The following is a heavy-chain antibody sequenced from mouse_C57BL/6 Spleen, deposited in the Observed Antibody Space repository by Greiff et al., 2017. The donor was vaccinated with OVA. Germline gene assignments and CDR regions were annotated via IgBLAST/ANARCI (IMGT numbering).Heavy chain of an antibody. Sequence: QVQLKQPGAELVRPGSSVKLSCKASGYTFTSYWMDWVKQRPGQCLEWIGNISPSDSETHYNQKFKDKATLTVDKSSSTAYMQLSSLTSEDSAVYYCATMVTTGLYYYAMDYWGQGTSVTVSS. J-gene: IGHJ4*01. CDR2: ISPSDSET. D-gene: IGHD2-2*01. V-gene: IGHV1-61*01. CDR3: ATMVTTGLYYYAMDY. CDR1: GYTFTSYW.